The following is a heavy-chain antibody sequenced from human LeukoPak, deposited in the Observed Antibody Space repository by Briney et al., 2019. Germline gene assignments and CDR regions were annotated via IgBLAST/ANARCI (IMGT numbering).Heavy chain of an antibody. CDR3: ARELGGIGYCSSTNCYAGLSLDY. CDR2: ININTGKP. CDR1: GYTFSHYA. D-gene: IGHD2-2*01. J-gene: IGHJ4*02. V-gene: IGHV7-4-1*01. Sequence: ASVKVSCKASGYTFSHYAINWVRQAPGQGLEWMGWININTGKPTYAQDFTGRLVFSWDSSVSTAYLQIGSLKAEDSAVYYCARELGGIGYCSSTNCYAGLSLDYWGQGTLVTVSS.